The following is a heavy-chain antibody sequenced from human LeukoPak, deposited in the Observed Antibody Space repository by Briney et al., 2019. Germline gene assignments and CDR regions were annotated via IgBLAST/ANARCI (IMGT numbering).Heavy chain of an antibody. CDR3: AGLVGRYSSGLYYYYFDY. CDR2: INHSGST. Sequence: SETLSLTCAVYGGSFSGYYWSWIRQPPGKGLEWIGKINHSGSTNYNPSLKSRVTISVDTSKNQFSLKLSSVTAADTAVYYCAGLVGRYSSGLYYYYFDYWGQGTLVTVSS. D-gene: IGHD3-22*01. V-gene: IGHV4-34*01. J-gene: IGHJ4*02. CDR1: GGSFSGYY.